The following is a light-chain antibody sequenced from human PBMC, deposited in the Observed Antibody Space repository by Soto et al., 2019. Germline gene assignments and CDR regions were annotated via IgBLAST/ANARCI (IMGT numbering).Light chain of an antibody. V-gene: IGKV3-15*01. CDR2: GAS. CDR1: QSVSSN. Sequence: EIGMTQSPATLSVSPGERATLSCRASQSVSSNLAWYQHKPGQAPRLLIYGASTRATGIPARFSGSGSGTEFTLTISSLQSEDFAVDYCQQYNNWPTWTFCQGTKVEIK. CDR3: QQYNNWPTWT. J-gene: IGKJ1*01.